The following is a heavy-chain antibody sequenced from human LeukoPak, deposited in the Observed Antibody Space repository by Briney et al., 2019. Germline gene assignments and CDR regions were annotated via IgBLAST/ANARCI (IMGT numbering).Heavy chain of an antibody. CDR1: GYTFTSYG. Sequence: ASVKVSCKASGYTFTSYGISWVRQAPGQGLEWMGWMNPNSGNTGYAQKFQGRVTMTRNTSISTAYMELSSLRSEDTAVYYCARAPESSSGSYQFDYWGQGTLVTVSS. J-gene: IGHJ4*02. CDR3: ARAPESSSGSYQFDY. V-gene: IGHV1-8*02. D-gene: IGHD1-26*01. CDR2: MNPNSGNT.